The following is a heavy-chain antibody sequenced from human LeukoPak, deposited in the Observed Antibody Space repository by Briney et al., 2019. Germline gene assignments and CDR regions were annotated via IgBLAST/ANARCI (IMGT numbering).Heavy chain of an antibody. D-gene: IGHD5-18*01. Sequence: GGSLRLSCAASRFTYAMSWVRQAPGKGLEWVSAISGSGGSTYYADSVKGRFTISRDNSKNTLYLQMNSLRAEDTAVYYCAKPGGTAMVFLNWFDPWGQGTLVTVSS. CDR1: RFTYA. V-gene: IGHV3-23*01. J-gene: IGHJ5*02. CDR3: AKPGGTAMVFLNWFDP. CDR2: ISGSGGST.